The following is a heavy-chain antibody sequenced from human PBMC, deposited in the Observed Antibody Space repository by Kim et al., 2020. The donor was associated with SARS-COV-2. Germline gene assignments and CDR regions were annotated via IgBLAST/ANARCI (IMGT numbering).Heavy chain of an antibody. Sequence: SETLSLTCAVYGGSFSGYYWSWIRQPPGKGLEWIGEINHSGSTNYNPSLKSRVTISVDTSKNQFSLKLSSVTAADTAVYYCARERITMIVVAIDAFDIWGQGTMVTVSS. CDR3: ARERITMIVVAIDAFDI. CDR1: GGSFSGYY. V-gene: IGHV4-34*01. CDR2: INHSGST. J-gene: IGHJ3*02. D-gene: IGHD3-22*01.